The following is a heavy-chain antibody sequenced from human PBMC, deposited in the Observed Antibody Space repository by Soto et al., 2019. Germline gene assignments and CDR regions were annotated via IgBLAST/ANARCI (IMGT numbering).Heavy chain of an antibody. D-gene: IGHD1-20*01. CDR1: GFNVGAFA. J-gene: IGHJ4*02. Sequence: GGSLRLSCAASGFNVGAFAVNWVRQAPGKGLEWVSGISVSDAFIYYADSVRGRFPISRDASENILYLQMNSLRVDDTALYYCTRETVAGITGLDYWGPGTLVTVSS. CDR3: TRETVAGITGLDY. V-gene: IGHV3-23*01. CDR2: ISVSDAFI.